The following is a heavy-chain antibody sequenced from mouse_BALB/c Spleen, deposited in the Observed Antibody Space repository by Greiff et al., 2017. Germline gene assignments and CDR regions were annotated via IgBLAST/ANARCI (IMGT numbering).Heavy chain of an antibody. D-gene: IGHD1-1*01. CDR3: ARADYGSSSPYFDY. CDR1: GYSFTDYI. CDR2: INPYYGST. Sequence: VQLQQPGPELVKPGASVKISCKASGYSFTDYIMLWVKQSHGKSLEWIGNINPYYGSTSYNLKFKGKATLTVDKSSSTAYMQLNSLTSEDSAVYYCARADYGSSSPYFDYWGQGTTLTVSS. J-gene: IGHJ2*01. V-gene: IGHV1-39*01.